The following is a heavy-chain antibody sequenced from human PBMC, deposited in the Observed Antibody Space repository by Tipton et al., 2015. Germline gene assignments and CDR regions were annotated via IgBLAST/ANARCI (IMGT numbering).Heavy chain of an antibody. CDR3: AREYYDFWSGYSYYYYGMDV. CDR2: ISWDSGTI. Sequence: SLRLSCAASGFTFDDYAMHWVRQAPGKGLEWVPGISWDSGTIGYADSVKGRFTTSRDNAKNSLYLQMNSLRAEDTALYYCAREYYDFWSGYSYYYYGMDVWGQGTTVTVSS. CDR1: GFTFDDYA. V-gene: IGHV3-9*01. D-gene: IGHD3-3*01. J-gene: IGHJ6*02.